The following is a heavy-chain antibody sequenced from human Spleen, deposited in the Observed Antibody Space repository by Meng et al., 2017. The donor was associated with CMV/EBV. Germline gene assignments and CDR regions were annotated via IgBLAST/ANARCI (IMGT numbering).Heavy chain of an antibody. CDR1: GYTFTNYG. CDR3: ARTDWNDRDYYYYGMDV. D-gene: IGHD1-1*01. Sequence: SVKVSCKASGYTFTNYGISWVRQAPGQGLEWMGGIIPIFGTANYAQKFQGRVTITTDESTSTAYMELSSLRSEDTAVYYCARTDWNDRDYYYYGMDVWGQGTTVTVSS. CDR2: IIPIFGTA. V-gene: IGHV1-69*05. J-gene: IGHJ6*02.